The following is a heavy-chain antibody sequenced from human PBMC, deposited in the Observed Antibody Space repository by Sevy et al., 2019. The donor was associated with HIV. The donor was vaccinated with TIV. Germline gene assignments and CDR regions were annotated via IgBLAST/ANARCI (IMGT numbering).Heavy chain of an antibody. CDR3: AHRLIEAWGGPFDY. J-gene: IGHJ4*02. Sequence: SGPTLVNPTQTLTLTCTFSGFSLSTSGVGVGWIRQPPGKALEWLAVIYWNDDKRYSPSLKNRLTITKDTSKKQVVLTVTNMDPADTATYYCAHRLIEAWGGPFDYWGQGTLVTVSS. V-gene: IGHV2-5*01. CDR1: GFSLSTSGVG. D-gene: IGHD3-16*01. CDR2: IYWNDDK.